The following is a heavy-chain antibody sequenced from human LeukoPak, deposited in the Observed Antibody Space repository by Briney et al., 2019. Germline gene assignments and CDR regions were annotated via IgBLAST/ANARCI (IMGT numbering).Heavy chain of an antibody. D-gene: IGHD2-15*01. V-gene: IGHV4-39*07. J-gene: IGHJ3*02. Sequence: PSETLSLTCTVSGGSISSSSYSWGWIRQPPGKGLEWSGGIYYSGSTYYNPSLKSRVTISVDTSKNQFSLKLSSVTAADTAVYYCAREVVAATVDAFDIWGQGTMVTVSS. CDR2: IYYSGST. CDR3: AREVVAATVDAFDI. CDR1: GGSISSSSYS.